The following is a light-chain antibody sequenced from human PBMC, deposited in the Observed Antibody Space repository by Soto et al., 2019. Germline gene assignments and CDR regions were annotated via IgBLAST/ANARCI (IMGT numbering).Light chain of an antibody. CDR3: QQRSDWPRT. J-gene: IGKJ4*01. V-gene: IGKV3-11*01. CDR1: QSISSY. CDR2: AAS. Sequence: EIELTQSPASLSLSPGERVTITCRASQSISSYLDWYQQKRGKAPRLLIYAASRRQTGIPSRFSGSGSGTDFTLSISSLEPEDFATYYCQQRSDWPRTFGEGTKVEIK.